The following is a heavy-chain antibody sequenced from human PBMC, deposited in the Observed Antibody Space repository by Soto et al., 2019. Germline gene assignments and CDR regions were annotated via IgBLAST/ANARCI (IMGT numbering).Heavy chain of an antibody. CDR2: IYYSGST. V-gene: IGHV4-59*01. Sequence: SETLSLTCTVSGGSISSYYWSWIRQPPGKGLEWIGYIYYSGSTNYNPSLKSRVTISVDTSKNQFSLKLSSVTAADTAVYYCARDLRGVIHWFDPWGQGTLVTVSS. CDR3: ARDLRGVIHWFDP. CDR1: GGSISSYY. D-gene: IGHD3-10*01. J-gene: IGHJ5*02.